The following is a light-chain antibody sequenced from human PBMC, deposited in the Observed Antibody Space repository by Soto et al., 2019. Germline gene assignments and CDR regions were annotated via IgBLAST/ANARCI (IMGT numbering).Light chain of an antibody. Sequence: QSALTQPASVSGSPGQSITISCTGTSNDVGGYNYVSWYQQSTGTAPQLMIYDISNRPAVVSNRFSGYKSGNTASLTISGLQAEDEDDYYCSSYTSSSTVVFGGGTKLTVL. CDR2: DIS. V-gene: IGLV2-14*01. CDR3: SSYTSSSTVV. J-gene: IGLJ2*01. CDR1: SNDVGGYNY.